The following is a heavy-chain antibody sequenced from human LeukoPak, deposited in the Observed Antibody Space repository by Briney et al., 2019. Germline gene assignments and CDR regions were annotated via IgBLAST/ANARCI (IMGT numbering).Heavy chain of an antibody. Sequence: SVKVSCKASGGTFSSYAISWVRQAPGQGLEWMGGIIPIFGTANYAQKFQGRVTITADESTSTAYMELSSLRSEDTAVYYCARDRVAPNDAFDIWGQGTMVTVSS. J-gene: IGHJ3*02. D-gene: IGHD2-15*01. CDR3: ARDRVAPNDAFDI. V-gene: IGHV1-69*13. CDR2: IIPIFGTA. CDR1: GGTFSSYA.